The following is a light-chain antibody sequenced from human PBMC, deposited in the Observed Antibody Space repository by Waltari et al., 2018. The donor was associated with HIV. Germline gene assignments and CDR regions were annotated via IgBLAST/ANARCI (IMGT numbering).Light chain of an antibody. J-gene: IGLJ3*02. V-gene: IGLV10-54*01. CDR2: RNN. CDR1: SSDVGHKG. CDR3: AACDNGLNAVV. Sequence: QAGMTQPPSVSKDLRQTATLTCAGGSSDVGHKGATWLQQHQGHPPKAISDRNNTRPSGIAERMSAGRSRNAGSLTITGLHPTGEAYCYSAACDNGLNAVVCGGGTRLNAL.